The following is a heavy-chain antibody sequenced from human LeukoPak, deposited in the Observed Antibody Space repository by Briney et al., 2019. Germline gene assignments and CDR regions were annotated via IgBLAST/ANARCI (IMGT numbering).Heavy chain of an antibody. J-gene: IGHJ6*04. D-gene: IGHD2-2*01. CDR2: ISSSGSTI. Sequence: QSGGSLRLSCAASGFTFSSYEMNWVRQAPGKGLEWVSYISSSGSTIYYADPVKGRFTISRDNAKNSLYLQMNSLRAEDTAVYYCARADCSSTSCFPNYYYYGMDVWGKGTTVTVSS. CDR3: ARADCSSTSCFPNYYYYGMDV. CDR1: GFTFSSYE. V-gene: IGHV3-48*03.